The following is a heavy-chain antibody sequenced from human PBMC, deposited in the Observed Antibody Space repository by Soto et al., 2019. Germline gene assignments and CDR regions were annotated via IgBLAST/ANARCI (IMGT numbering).Heavy chain of an antibody. CDR2: IYYSGST. Sequence: SETLSLTCTVSGGSISSSSYYWGWIRQPPGKGLEWIGIIYYSGSTYYNPSLKSRFTISVDTSKNQFSLKLSSVTAADTAVYYCASGSSWYWFDPWGQGTLVTVSS. J-gene: IGHJ5*02. CDR3: ASGSSWYWFDP. V-gene: IGHV4-39*07. D-gene: IGHD6-13*01. CDR1: GGSISSSSYY.